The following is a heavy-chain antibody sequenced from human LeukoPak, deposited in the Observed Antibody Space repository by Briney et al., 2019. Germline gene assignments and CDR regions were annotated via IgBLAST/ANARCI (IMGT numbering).Heavy chain of an antibody. Sequence: PSETLSLTCTVSGGSISSSSYYWGWIRQPPGKGLEWIGSIYYSGSTNYNPSLKSRVTISVDTSKNQFSLKLSSVTAADTAVYYCARGAFFYPRQQDPNWFDPWGQGTLVTVSS. CDR1: GGSISSSSYY. J-gene: IGHJ5*02. CDR3: ARGAFFYPRQQDPNWFDP. CDR2: IYYSGST. D-gene: IGHD6-13*01. V-gene: IGHV4-39*07.